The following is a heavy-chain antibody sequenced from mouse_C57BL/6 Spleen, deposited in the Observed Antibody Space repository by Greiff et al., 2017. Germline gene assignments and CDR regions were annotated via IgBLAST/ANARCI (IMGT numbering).Heavy chain of an antibody. J-gene: IGHJ4*01. Sequence: EVQGVESGGGLVKPGGSLKLSCAASGFTFSDYGMHWVRQAPEQGLAWVAYISSGSSTIYYADTVKGPFTISRDNAKNTLFLQMTRLRSEDTAMYYCARGVVATDYYAMDYWGQGTSVTVSS. CDR3: ARGVVATDYYAMDY. V-gene: IGHV5-17*01. CDR2: ISSGSSTI. D-gene: IGHD1-1*01. CDR1: GFTFSDYG.